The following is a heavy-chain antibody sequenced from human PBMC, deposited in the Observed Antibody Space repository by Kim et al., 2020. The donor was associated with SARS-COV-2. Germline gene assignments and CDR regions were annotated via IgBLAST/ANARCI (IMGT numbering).Heavy chain of an antibody. CDR1: GFTFGDYA. V-gene: IGHV3-49*04. D-gene: IGHD3-3*01. CDR2: IRSKAYGGTT. Sequence: GGSLRLSCTASGFTFGDYAMSWVRQAPGKGLEWVGFIRSKAYGGTTEYAASVKGRFTISRDDSKSIAYLQMNSLKTEDTAVYYCTRGSTYYDFWSGYPHFDYWGQGTLVTVSS. CDR3: TRGSTYYDFWSGYPHFDY. J-gene: IGHJ4*02.